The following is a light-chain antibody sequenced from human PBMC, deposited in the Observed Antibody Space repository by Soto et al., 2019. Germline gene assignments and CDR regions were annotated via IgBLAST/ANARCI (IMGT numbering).Light chain of an antibody. Sequence: EIVLTQSPGTLSLSPGERATLSCRASQTITPTFLAWYQQKPGQAPRLLIYGASSRATDIPDRFSGSGSGTDFTLTISKLEPEDFAVYYCQQFGVSPTFGGGPKVEIK. CDR3: QQFGVSPT. CDR2: GAS. V-gene: IGKV3-20*01. J-gene: IGKJ4*01. CDR1: QTITPTF.